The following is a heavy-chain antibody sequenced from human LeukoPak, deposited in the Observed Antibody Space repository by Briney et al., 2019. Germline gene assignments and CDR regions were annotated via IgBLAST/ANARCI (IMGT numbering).Heavy chain of an antibody. J-gene: IGHJ6*03. CDR2: FDPEDGET. V-gene: IGHV1-24*01. CDR3: ATGPFYYYYMDV. CDR1: GYTLTELS. Sequence: ASVKVSCKVSGYTLTELSMHWVRQAPGKGLEWMGGFDPEDGETIYAQKFQGRVTMTEDTSTDTAYMELSSLRSEDTAVNYCATGPFYYYYMDVWGKGTTVTVSS.